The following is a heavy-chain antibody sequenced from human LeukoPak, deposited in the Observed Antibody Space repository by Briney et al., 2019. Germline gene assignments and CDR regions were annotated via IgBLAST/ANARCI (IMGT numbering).Heavy chain of an antibody. V-gene: IGHV1-18*01. CDR2: ISAYNGNT. J-gene: IGHJ4*02. CDR1: AYTFTSYG. CDR3: ARVRDTYYYDSSGYWDFDY. D-gene: IGHD3-22*01. Sequence: ASVKVSCKASAYTFTSYGISWVRQAPGQGLEWMGWISAYNGNTNYAQKLQGRVTMTTDTSTSTAYMELRSLRSDDTAVYYCARVRDTYYYDSSGYWDFDYWGQGTLVTVSS.